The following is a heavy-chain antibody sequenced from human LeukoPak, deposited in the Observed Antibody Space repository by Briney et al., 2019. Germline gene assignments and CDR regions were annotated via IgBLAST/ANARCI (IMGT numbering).Heavy chain of an antibody. CDR1: GGSISSYY. D-gene: IGHD3-10*01. CDR2: IYYSGTT. J-gene: IGHJ4*02. CDR3: ASLRTGDFDY. V-gene: IGHV4-59*01. Sequence: SETLSLTCTVSGGSISSYYWSWIRQPPGKGLEWIGYIYYSGTTNYNPSLKSRVTISVDTSKKEISLKLSSVTAADTAVYYCASLRTGDFDYWGQGALVTVSS.